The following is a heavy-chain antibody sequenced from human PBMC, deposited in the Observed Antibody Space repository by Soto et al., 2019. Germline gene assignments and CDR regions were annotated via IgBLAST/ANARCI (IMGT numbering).Heavy chain of an antibody. CDR3: AFLGDIVVVPAAMGDAFDI. CDR2: MNPNSGNA. Sequence: GASVKVSCKASGYTFTSYDINWVRQATGQGLEWMGWMNPNSGNAGYAQKFQGRVTMTRNTSISTAYMELSSLRSEDTAVYYCAFLGDIVVVPAAMGDAFDIWGQGTMVTVSS. CDR1: GYTFTSYD. D-gene: IGHD2-2*01. V-gene: IGHV1-8*01. J-gene: IGHJ3*02.